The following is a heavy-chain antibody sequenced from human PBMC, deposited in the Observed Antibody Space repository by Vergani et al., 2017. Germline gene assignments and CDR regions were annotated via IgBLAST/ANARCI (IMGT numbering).Heavy chain of an antibody. CDR3: ASYGSGRRLQDYYYYMDV. J-gene: IGHJ6*03. V-gene: IGHV1-46*03. CDR2: INPSGGST. Sequence: QVQLVQSGAEVKKPGASVKVSCKASGYTFTSYYMHWVRQAPGQGLEWMGIINPSGGSTSYAQKFQGRVTMTRDTSTSTVYMELSSLRSEDTAVYYCASYGSGRRLQDYYYYMDVWGKGTTVTVSS. CDR1: GYTFTSYY. D-gene: IGHD3-10*01.